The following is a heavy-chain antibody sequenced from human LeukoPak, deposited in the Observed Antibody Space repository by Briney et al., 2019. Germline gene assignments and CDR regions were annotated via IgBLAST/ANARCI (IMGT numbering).Heavy chain of an antibody. CDR3: ARDPYYYDSRSFAAFDI. D-gene: IGHD3-10*01. CDR2: INDDGDKK. CDR1: GFTLRTYW. J-gene: IGHJ3*02. V-gene: IGHV3-7*01. Sequence: GGSLRVSCAASGFTLRTYWMTWVRQAPRKGLEWVANINDDGDKKYYVDSVKGRFTISRDNAKNSLYLQMDSLRAEDTALYYCARDPYYYDSRSFAAFDIWGQGTMVTVSS.